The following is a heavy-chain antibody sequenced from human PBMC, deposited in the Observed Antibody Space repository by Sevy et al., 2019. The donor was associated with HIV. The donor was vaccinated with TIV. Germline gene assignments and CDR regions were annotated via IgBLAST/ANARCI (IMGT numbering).Heavy chain of an antibody. CDR2: IYSGGST. CDR3: ARDLGYCSGGSGYDYAFDI. J-gene: IGHJ3*02. CDR1: GFTVSSNY. V-gene: IGHV3-53*01. Sequence: GGSLRLSCAASGFTVSSNYMSWVRQAPGKGLEWVSVIYSGGSTYYADSVKGRFTISRDNSKNTLYLQMNSLRAEDTAVYYCARDLGYCSGGSGYDYAFDIWGQGTMVTVSS. D-gene: IGHD2-15*01.